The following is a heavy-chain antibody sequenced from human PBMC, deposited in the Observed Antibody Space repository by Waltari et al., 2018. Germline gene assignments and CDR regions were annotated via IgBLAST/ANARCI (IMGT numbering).Heavy chain of an antibody. V-gene: IGHV4-4*07. J-gene: IGHJ6*03. CDR3: ARASCSSTSCYSAYMDV. Sequence: VQLQESGPGLVKPLETLSLTCTVSGGSISSYYCSWIRQPAGKGLEWIGRIHTSGRTNYHPCLKGRVTMSVDTSKNQFSLKLSSVTAADTAVYYCARASCSSTSCYSAYMDVWGKGTTVTISS. CDR1: GGSISSYY. D-gene: IGHD2-2*01. CDR2: IHTSGRT.